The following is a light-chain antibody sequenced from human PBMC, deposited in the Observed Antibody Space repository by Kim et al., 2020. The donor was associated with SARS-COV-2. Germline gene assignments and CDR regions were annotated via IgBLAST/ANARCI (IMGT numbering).Light chain of an antibody. V-gene: IGLV1-44*01. Sequence: QPVLTQPPSASGTPGQRVTISCSGSSSNIGSNSVSWYQQLPGTAPKLLIYSSNQRPSGVPDRFSGSKSGTSASLAISGLQSEDEADFYCATWDDSLTGEVFGGGTKLTVL. CDR3: ATWDDSLTGEV. CDR1: SSNIGSNS. J-gene: IGLJ2*01. CDR2: SSN.